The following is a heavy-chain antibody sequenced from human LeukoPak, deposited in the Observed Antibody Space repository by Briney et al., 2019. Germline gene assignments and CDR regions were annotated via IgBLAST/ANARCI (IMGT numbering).Heavy chain of an antibody. CDR3: ARADLRFSNYYYYYMDV. V-gene: IGHV4-59*01. J-gene: IGHJ6*03. Sequence: PSETLSLTCTVSGGSFSDYYWSWVRQPPGKGLEWIGYIYYSGSTNYNPSLKSRVTISVDTSKNQFSLKLSSVTAADTAVYYCARADLRFSNYYYYYMDVWGKGTTVTVSS. CDR1: GGSFSDYY. D-gene: IGHD3-3*01. CDR2: IYYSGST.